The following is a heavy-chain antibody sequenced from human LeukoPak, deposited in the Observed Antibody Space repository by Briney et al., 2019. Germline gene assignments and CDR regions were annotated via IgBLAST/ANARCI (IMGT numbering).Heavy chain of an antibody. CDR1: DDSISSSTYY. Sequence: PSDTLSLTCIISDDSISSSTYYWGWIRQPPGKGLEWIGTLYYSGKTYYNPSLKSRVTISIDTSKNQFSLKLSSVTAADTAVYYCARGRYYYGSGSSDYFDYWGQGTLVTVSS. V-gene: IGHV4-39*07. CDR2: LYYSGKT. J-gene: IGHJ4*02. D-gene: IGHD3-10*01. CDR3: ARGRYYYGSGSSDYFDY.